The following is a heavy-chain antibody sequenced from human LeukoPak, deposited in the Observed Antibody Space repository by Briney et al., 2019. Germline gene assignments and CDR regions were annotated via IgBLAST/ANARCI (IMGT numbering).Heavy chain of an antibody. J-gene: IGHJ4*02. CDR1: GFTFDTTD. CDR3: VKNSGIWSF. Sequence: GESLRLSCAASGFTFDTTDMTWVRQAPGKGPEWLSCISGTGDRTYYADSVRGRFTISRDNSKNMLYLQMTSLRVEDTATYYCVKNSGIWSFWGRGTLAAVSS. V-gene: IGHV3-23*01. D-gene: IGHD1-26*01. CDR2: ISGTGDRT.